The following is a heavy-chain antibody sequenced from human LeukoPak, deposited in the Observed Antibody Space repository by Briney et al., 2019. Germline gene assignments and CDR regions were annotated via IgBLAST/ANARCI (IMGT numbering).Heavy chain of an antibody. CDR3: VADKGEADSSSLFDF. V-gene: IGHV1-58*01. CDR1: GFTFTSSA. Sequence: GASVKVSCRASGFTFTSSAVQWVRQARGQRLEWIGWIVDGSGNTNYAQKFQERVTITRDMSTSTAYMELSSLRSEDTALYYCVADKGEADSSSLFDFWGQGTLVTVSS. J-gene: IGHJ4*02. D-gene: IGHD6-13*01. CDR2: IVDGSGNT.